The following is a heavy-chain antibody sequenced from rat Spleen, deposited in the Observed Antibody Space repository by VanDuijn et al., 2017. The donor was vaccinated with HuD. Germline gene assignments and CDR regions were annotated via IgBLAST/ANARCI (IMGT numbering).Heavy chain of an antibody. CDR2: ISYEGSST. D-gene: IGHD1-11*01. CDR3: ARQEGRGDFDY. V-gene: IGHV5-22*01. J-gene: IGHJ2*01. Sequence: EVQLVESGGGLVRPGRSLKLSCAASGFTFSDYYMAWVRQAPKKGLEWVASISYEGSSTYYGDSVKGRFPISRDNAKSTLYLQMDSLRSEDTATYYCARQEGRGDFDYWGQGVMVTVSS. CDR1: GFTFSDYY.